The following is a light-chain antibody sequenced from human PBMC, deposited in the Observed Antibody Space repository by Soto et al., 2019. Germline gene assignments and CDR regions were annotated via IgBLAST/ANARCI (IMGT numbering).Light chain of an antibody. Sequence: IVLAQSPATRYLSTGGRATLSCVASQSVSSSQLAWYQQKPGQAPRLLIYDASNRATCIPARFIGSGSGIAVILLISCPEPEDFAMYYGQQRSNWSTCGQGTQLEIK. CDR1: QSVSSS. CDR2: DAS. J-gene: IGKJ5*01. CDR3: QQRSNWST. V-gene: IGKV3D-11*03.